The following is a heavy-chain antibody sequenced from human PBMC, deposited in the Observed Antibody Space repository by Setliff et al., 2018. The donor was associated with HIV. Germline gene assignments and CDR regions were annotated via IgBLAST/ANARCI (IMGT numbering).Heavy chain of an antibody. J-gene: IGHJ4*02. Sequence: PSETLSLTCTVSGGSIGSGSHYWSWIRQSPGKGLEWIGSMYHSGSTYSNPSLKSRVTMSIDTSKNQLSLKLRSVTAADTAVYYCASGYNYAYSDYWGQGTLVTVSS. V-gene: IGHV4-39*07. CDR2: MYHSGST. D-gene: IGHD5-18*01. CDR3: ASGYNYAYSDY. CDR1: GGSIGSGSHY.